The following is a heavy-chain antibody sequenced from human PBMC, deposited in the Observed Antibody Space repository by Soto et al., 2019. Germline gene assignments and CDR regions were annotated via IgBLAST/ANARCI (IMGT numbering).Heavy chain of an antibody. J-gene: IGHJ6*02. CDR2: ISAYNGNT. D-gene: IGHD3-22*01. V-gene: IGHV1-18*01. Sequence: ASVKVSCKASGYTFTSYGISWVRQAPGQGLEWMGWISAYNGNTNYAQKLQGRVTMTTDTSTSTAYMGLRSLRSDDTAVYYCARDKGDAFYYDSSGYGSGSGMDVWGQGTTVTVSS. CDR1: GYTFTSYG. CDR3: ARDKGDAFYYDSSGYGSGSGMDV.